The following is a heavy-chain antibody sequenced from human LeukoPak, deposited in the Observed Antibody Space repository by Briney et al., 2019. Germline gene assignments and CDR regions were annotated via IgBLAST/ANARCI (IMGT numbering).Heavy chain of an antibody. D-gene: IGHD6-6*01. CDR3: ARVKESIAARRVAFDI. J-gene: IGHJ3*02. CDR1: GDSIGRGSYY. CDR2: IFNTGST. V-gene: IGHV4-61*02. Sequence: SETLSLTCAVSGDSIGRGSYYWGWIRQPAGKAPEWIGRIFNTGSTSYNPSLKSRVTISVGTSKNQFSLNLRSVTAADTAVYYCARVKESIAARRVAFDIWGQGTMVTVSS.